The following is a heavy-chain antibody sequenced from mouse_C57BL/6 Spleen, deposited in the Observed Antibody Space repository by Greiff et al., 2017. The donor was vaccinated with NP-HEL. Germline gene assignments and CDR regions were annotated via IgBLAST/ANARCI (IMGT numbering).Heavy chain of an antibody. CDR2: IDPSDSET. J-gene: IGHJ2*01. CDR3: ARWDSPYFDY. V-gene: IGHV1-52*01. Sequence: QVQLQQPGAELVRPGSSVKLSCKASGYTFTSYWLHWVKQRPIQGLEWIGNIDPSDSETHYNQKFKDKATLTVDKSSSTAYMQLSSLTSEDSAVYYCARWDSPYFDYWGQGTTLTVSS. D-gene: IGHD2-12*01. CDR1: GYTFTSYW.